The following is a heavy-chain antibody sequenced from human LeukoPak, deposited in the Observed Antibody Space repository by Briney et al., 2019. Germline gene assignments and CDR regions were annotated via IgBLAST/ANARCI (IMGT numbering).Heavy chain of an antibody. V-gene: IGHV3-30*18. J-gene: IGHJ4*02. Sequence: GRSLRLSCAASGFTFSSYAMHLVRQAPGKGLEWVAVMSHDGSNKYYGDSVKGRFTISRDNSKNTLYLQMNSLRAEDTAVYYCAKLDSSGWSRPFDYWGQGTLVTVSS. CDR1: GFTFSSYA. D-gene: IGHD6-19*01. CDR2: MSHDGSNK. CDR3: AKLDSSGWSRPFDY.